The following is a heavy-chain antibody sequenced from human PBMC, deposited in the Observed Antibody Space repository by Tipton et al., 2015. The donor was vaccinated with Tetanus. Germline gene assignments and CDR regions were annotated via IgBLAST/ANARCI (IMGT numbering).Heavy chain of an antibody. D-gene: IGHD2-8*01. V-gene: IGHV3-11*01. Sequence: SLRLSCAASGFTFSDYFISWIRQAPGKGLEWVSYISSNGITKYYGDSVRGRFTISRDNARNSLYLQMNSLRAEDTAIYYCARVVNGYWSSDLWGRGTLVTVSS. CDR3: ARVVNGYWSSDL. CDR1: GFTFSDYF. J-gene: IGHJ2*01. CDR2: ISSNGITK.